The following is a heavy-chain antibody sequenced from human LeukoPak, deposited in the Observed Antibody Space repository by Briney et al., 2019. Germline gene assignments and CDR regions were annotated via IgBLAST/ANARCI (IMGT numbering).Heavy chain of an antibody. D-gene: IGHD3-10*01. CDR2: IYYSGST. J-gene: IGHJ4*02. CDR3: AREPGRYYGSGSPGTFDY. CDR1: GVSISSGGYY. Sequence: SETLSLTCTVSGVSISSGGYYWRWIRQHPGKGLEWIGYIYYSGSTYYNPSLKSRVTISVDTSKNQFSLKLSSVTAADTAVYYCAREPGRYYGSGSPGTFDYWGQGTLVTVSS. V-gene: IGHV4-31*03.